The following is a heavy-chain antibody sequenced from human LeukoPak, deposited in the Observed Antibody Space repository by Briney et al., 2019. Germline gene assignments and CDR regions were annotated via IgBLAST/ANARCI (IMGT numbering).Heavy chain of an antibody. V-gene: IGHV1-18*01. Sequence: ASVKVSCKASGYTFTSYGINWVRQAPGQGLEWMGWISAYNGNTNYAQKFQGRVTMTRDTSTSTAYMELRSLRSDDTAVYYCARDGHRMYYYESSVYRFDYWGQGTLVTASS. J-gene: IGHJ4*02. CDR1: GYTFTSYG. CDR3: ARDGHRMYYYESSVYRFDY. D-gene: IGHD3-22*01. CDR2: ISAYNGNT.